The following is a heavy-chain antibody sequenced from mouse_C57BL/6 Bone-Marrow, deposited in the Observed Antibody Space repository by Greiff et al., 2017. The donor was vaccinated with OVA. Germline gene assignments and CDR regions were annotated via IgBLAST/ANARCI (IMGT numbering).Heavy chain of an antibody. CDR2: ISGGGGNT. J-gene: IGHJ2*01. CDR1: GFTFSSYT. Sequence: EVMLVESGGGLVKPGGSLKLSCAASGFTFSSYTMPWVRQTPEKRLEWVATISGGGGNTYYPDSVKGRFTFSRDNAKNTLYLQMSSLRSEDTALYYGARQRYYGSSHPYYFDYWGKGTTLTVSS. D-gene: IGHD1-1*01. CDR3: ARQRYYGSSHPYYFDY. V-gene: IGHV5-9*01.